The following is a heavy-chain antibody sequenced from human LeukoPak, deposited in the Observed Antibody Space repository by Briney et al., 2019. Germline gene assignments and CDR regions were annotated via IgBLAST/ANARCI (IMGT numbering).Heavy chain of an antibody. Sequence: GGSLRLSCAASGFTFSSYAMSWVRQAPGKGPEWVSGISSTGGSTYYADSVRGRFTISRDNSKNTLYLHMNSLTAEDTAVYYCARGYSSLDPWGQGTLVTVSS. CDR1: GFTFSSYA. V-gene: IGHV3-23*01. CDR2: ISSTGGST. CDR3: ARGYSSLDP. D-gene: IGHD6-19*01. J-gene: IGHJ5*02.